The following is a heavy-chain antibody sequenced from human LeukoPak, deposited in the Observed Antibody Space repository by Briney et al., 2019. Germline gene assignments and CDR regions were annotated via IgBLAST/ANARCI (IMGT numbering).Heavy chain of an antibody. CDR2: SSDRGGT. V-gene: IGHV4-34*01. CDR3: AKNGQSGFSFDP. Sequence: PAETLSLTCAVYGGSLNGHYWSWIRQSPGKGLEWIGESSDRGGTKFNPSVKSRVAISADASKNQFSLKLSSVTAADTAIYYCAKNGQSGFSFDPWGQGTLATVSS. CDR1: GGSLNGHY. J-gene: IGHJ5*02. D-gene: IGHD1-26*01.